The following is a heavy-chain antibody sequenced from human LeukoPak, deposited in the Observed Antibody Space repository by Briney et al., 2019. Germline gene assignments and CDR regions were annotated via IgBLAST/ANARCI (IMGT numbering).Heavy chain of an antibody. CDR2: ISGNGGST. D-gene: IGHD2-15*01. J-gene: IGHJ4*02. CDR1: GFTFSSYA. V-gene: IGHV3-23*01. Sequence: SGGSLRLSCAASGFTFSSYAMSWVRQAAGKGLEWVSAISGNGGSTYYADSVKGRFTISRDNSKNTLYLQMNGLRAEDTAVYYCAKDAHCSGGSCYSSFDYWGQGTLVTVSS. CDR3: AKDAHCSGGSCYSSFDY.